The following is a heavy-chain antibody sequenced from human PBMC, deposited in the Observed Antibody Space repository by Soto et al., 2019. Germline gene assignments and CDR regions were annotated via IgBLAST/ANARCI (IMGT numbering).Heavy chain of an antibody. CDR2: ISVSGDIT. J-gene: IGHJ4*02. V-gene: IGHV3-23*01. CDR3: AKIAKVGSLGFDLARDY. Sequence: GGSLRLSCVASGFTFSDYAMSWVRQGPGKGLEWVSGISVSGDITNYADSVKGRFIISRDNSKNTLYLRMNGLRFEDIGIYFCAKIAKVGSLGFDLARDYWGQGILVTVSS. CDR1: GFTFSDYA. D-gene: IGHD1-26*01.